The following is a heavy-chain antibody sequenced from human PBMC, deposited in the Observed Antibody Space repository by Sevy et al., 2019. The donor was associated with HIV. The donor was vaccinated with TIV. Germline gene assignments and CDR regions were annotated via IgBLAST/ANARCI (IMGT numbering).Heavy chain of an antibody. D-gene: IGHD6-13*01. Sequence: GGSLRLSCTASGFTFGDYCMSWVRQAPGKGLEWVAFLKSDVYGGTVDHAAAVRGRFVISRDDSKTIAYLQMNELKTVDTGVYYCTRWKAAQSIFDYWGQGALVTVSS. J-gene: IGHJ4*02. V-gene: IGHV3-49*04. CDR2: LKSDVYGGTV. CDR3: TRWKAAQSIFDY. CDR1: GFTFGDYC.